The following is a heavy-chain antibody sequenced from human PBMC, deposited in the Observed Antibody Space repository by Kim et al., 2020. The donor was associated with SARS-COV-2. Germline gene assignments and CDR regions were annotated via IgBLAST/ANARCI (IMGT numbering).Heavy chain of an antibody. CDR1: GFTFSSYP. Sequence: GGSLRLSCSASGFTFSSYPMHWVRQAPGKGLEYLSSISGNGGSTHHADSVKGRFTISRDNSMNTLYLQMSGLRTEDTAVYYCVKDQNEYSYGFYFDYWCQGTLVSISS. CDR2: ISGNGGST. D-gene: IGHD5-18*01. J-gene: IGHJ4*02. V-gene: IGHV3-64D*06. CDR3: VKDQNEYSYGFYFDY.